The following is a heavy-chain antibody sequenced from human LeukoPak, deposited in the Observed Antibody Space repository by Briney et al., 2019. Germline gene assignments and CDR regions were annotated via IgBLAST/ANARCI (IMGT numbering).Heavy chain of an antibody. CDR1: GFTFDEYA. Sequence: GRSLRLSCAASGFTFDEYAMHWVRQAPGKGLEWVSGISWNSGSIGYADSVKGRFTISRDNAKNSLYLQMNSLRAEDTALYYCAKVSPLDCWGQGTLVTVSS. V-gene: IGHV3-9*01. J-gene: IGHJ4*02. CDR3: AKVSPLDC. CDR2: ISWNSGSI.